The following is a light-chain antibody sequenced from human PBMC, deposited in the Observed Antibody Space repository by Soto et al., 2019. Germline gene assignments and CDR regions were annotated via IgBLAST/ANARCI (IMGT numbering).Light chain of an antibody. V-gene: IGLV1-44*01. J-gene: IGLJ1*01. CDR2: NNN. CDR3: AAWDDSLNGLV. Sequence: QSVLTQPPSASGTPGQRVTISCSGSSSNIGSNTVNCYQQLPGTAPKLLIYNNNQRPSGVPDRSSGSKSGTSASLAISGLQSEDEADYYCAAWDDSLNGLVFGTGTKVTVL. CDR1: SSNIGSNT.